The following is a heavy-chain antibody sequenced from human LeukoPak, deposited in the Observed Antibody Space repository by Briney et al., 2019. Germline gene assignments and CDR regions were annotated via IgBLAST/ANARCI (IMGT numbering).Heavy chain of an antibody. CDR1: GFTFSSSA. Sequence: GGSLRLSCTASGFTFSSSAMSWVRQAPGKGLQWVSHITGSGGSTYYADSVKGRFTISRDNSKNTLYLQMNSLRAEDTAVFYCARTQYSGSKLDYWGQGILVTVSS. D-gene: IGHD1-26*01. CDR3: ARTQYSGSKLDY. V-gene: IGHV3-23*01. CDR2: ITGSGGST. J-gene: IGHJ4*02.